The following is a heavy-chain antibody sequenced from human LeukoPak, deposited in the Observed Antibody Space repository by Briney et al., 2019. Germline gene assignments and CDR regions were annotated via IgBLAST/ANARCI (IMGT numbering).Heavy chain of an antibody. Sequence: PGGSLRLSCAASGFTFSSYWMSWVRQAPGKGLEWVANIKQDGSEKYYVDSVKGRFTISRDNAKNSLYLQMNSLRAEDTAVYYCAKSGAAAGTLVRGADYWGQGTQVTVSS. V-gene: IGHV3-7*03. D-gene: IGHD6-13*01. CDR3: AKSGAAAGTLVRGADY. CDR1: GFTFSSYW. CDR2: IKQDGSEK. J-gene: IGHJ4*02.